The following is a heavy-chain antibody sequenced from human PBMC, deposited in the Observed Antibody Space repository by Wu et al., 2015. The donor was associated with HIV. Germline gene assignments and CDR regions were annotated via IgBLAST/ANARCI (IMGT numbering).Heavy chain of an antibody. Sequence: QVQLVQSGAEVKKPGASVKVPARHLHTPSPAITIHWVRQAPGQGLEWMGIIHPSSGNTSYAQRFRGRVSMIRDTSTTTVYMELSSLKSEDTAVYYCAGQRLDLGVAFDIWGQGTKGHRLF. D-gene: IGHD3-10*01. CDR1: HTPSPAIT. J-gene: IGHJ3*02. CDR2: IHPSSGNT. CDR3: AGQRLDLGVAFDI. V-gene: IGHV1-46*03.